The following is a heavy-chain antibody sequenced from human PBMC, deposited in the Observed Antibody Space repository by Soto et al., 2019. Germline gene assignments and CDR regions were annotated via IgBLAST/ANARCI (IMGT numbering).Heavy chain of an antibody. CDR2: IYYSGST. CDR3: ARGMWHPSTSSGSAYFDY. CDR1: GGSVSSGSYY. Sequence: SETLSLTCTVSGGSVSSGSYYWSWIRQPPGKGLEWIGYIYYSGSTNYNPSLKSRVTISVDTSKNQFSLKLSSVTAADTAVYYCARGMWHPSTSSGSAYFDYWGQGTLVTVSS. J-gene: IGHJ4*02. V-gene: IGHV4-61*01. D-gene: IGHD3-22*01.